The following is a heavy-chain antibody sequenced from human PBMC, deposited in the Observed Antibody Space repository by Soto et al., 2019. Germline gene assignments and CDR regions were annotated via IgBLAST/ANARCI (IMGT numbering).Heavy chain of an antibody. Sequence: SETLSLTCTVSGGSISSSSYYWGWIRQPPGKGLEWIGSIYYSGSTYYNPSLKSRVTISVDTSKNQFSLKLSSMTAADTAVYYCARLSAGSSGVYYYYGMDVWGQGTTVTVSS. CDR1: GGSISSSSYY. CDR2: IYYSGST. J-gene: IGHJ6*02. D-gene: IGHD6-6*01. V-gene: IGHV4-39*01. CDR3: ARLSAGSSGVYYYYGMDV.